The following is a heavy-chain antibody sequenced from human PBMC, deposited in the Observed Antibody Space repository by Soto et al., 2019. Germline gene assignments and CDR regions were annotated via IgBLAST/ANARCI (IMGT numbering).Heavy chain of an antibody. V-gene: IGHV1-18*04. J-gene: IGHJ2*01. CDR2: VGPYNGNT. CDR1: GYTFTNYG. Sequence: QVQLVQSGAEVKKPGASVRVSCKASGYTFTNYGISWVRQAPGQGLEWMGWVGPYNGNTDHAQNFQGRVTMTTDTSTNTAYMELGSLRSDDTALYYCARCYCSLGSCYTCWHLDLWGRGTLVTVSS. D-gene: IGHD2-15*01. CDR3: ARCYCSLGSCYTCWHLDL.